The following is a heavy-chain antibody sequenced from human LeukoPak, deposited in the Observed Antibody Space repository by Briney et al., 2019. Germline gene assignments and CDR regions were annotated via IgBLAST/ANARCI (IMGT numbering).Heavy chain of an antibody. V-gene: IGHV3-49*04. CDR1: GFTFGDYA. J-gene: IGHJ4*02. CDR2: IRSKAYGGTT. CDR3: TRARSCGGDCYLFDY. Sequence: PGGSLRLSCTASGFTFGDYAMSWVRQAPGKGLEWVGFIRSKAYGGTTEYAASVKGRFTISRDDSKSIAYLQMNSLKTEDTAVYYCTRARSCGGDCYLFDYWGQGTLVTVSS. D-gene: IGHD2-21*01.